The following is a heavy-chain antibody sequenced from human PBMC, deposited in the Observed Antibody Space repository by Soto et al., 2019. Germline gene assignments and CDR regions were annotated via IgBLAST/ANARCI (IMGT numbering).Heavy chain of an antibody. Sequence: QVQLQESGTGLVKPSETLSLTCTVSGVSISSYYWSWIRQPPGKGLEWIGYIYYSGSINYNPSLKSRVTISVDTSKNQFSLKLSAVTAADTAVYYCARVWGGAFDFWGQGTMVTVSS. CDR3: ARVWGGAFDF. CDR1: GVSISSYY. J-gene: IGHJ3*01. V-gene: IGHV4-59*01. D-gene: IGHD3-10*01. CDR2: IYYSGSI.